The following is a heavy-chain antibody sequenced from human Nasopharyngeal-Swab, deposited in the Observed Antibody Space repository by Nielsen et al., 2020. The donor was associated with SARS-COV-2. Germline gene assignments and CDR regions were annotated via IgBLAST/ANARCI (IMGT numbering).Heavy chain of an antibody. CDR3: ARDRGWRYGDYRSDY. J-gene: IGHJ4*02. Sequence: ASVKVSCKPSGYTFTSYGISLVRQAPGQGLEWMGWISAYNGNTNYAQKLQGRVTMTTDTSTSTAYMELRSLRSDDTDVYYCARDRGWRYGDYRSDYWGQGTLVTVSS. CDR2: ISAYNGNT. D-gene: IGHD4-17*01. CDR1: GYTFTSYG. V-gene: IGHV1-18*01.